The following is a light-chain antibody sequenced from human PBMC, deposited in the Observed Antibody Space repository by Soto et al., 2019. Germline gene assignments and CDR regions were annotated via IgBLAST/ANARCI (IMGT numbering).Light chain of an antibody. CDR2: DNN. V-gene: IGLV1-51*01. Sequence: QSVLTQPPSVSAAPGQKVTISCSGSSSNIGNNYVSWYQQLPGTAPKLLIYDNNKRPSGIPDRFSGSKSGTSATLGITGLQTGDEADYYCGTWDSSLSAGDVVFGGGTKSPS. CDR3: GTWDSSLSAGDVV. J-gene: IGLJ2*01. CDR1: SSNIGNNY.